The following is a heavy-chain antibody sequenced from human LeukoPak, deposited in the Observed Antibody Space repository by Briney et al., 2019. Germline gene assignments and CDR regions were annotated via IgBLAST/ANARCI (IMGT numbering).Heavy chain of an antibody. CDR3: ARLGKPQRYSYGLYYFDH. CDR1: GGSISSSSYY. V-gene: IGHV4-39*07. J-gene: IGHJ4*02. CDR2: IYYSGST. D-gene: IGHD5-18*01. Sequence: SETLSLTCTVSGGSISSSSYYWGWIRQPPGKGLEWIGSIYYSGSTYYNPSLKSRVTISVDTSKNQFSLKLSSVTAADTAVYYCARLGKPQRYSYGLYYFDHWGQGTLVTVSS.